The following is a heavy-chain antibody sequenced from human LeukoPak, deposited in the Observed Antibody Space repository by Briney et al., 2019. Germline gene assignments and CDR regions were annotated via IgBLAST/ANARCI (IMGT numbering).Heavy chain of an antibody. CDR1: GFTFSSYW. Sequence: GGSLRLSCAASGFTFSSYWMHWVRQAPGKGLEWVSSISSSSSYIYYADSVKGRFTISRDNAKNSLYLQMNSLRAEDTAVYYCARDTTGTIDAFDIWGQGTMVTVSS. D-gene: IGHD1-1*01. V-gene: IGHV3-21*01. J-gene: IGHJ3*02. CDR3: ARDTTGTIDAFDI. CDR2: ISSSSSYI.